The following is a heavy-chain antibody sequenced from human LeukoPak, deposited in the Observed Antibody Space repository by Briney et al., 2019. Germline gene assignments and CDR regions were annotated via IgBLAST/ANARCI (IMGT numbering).Heavy chain of an antibody. V-gene: IGHV1-18*01. Sequence: ASVKVSCTASGYIFISYGISWVRQVPGQGLEWMGWISGKNGNTIYAQKFQGRVTMTTDTSTSTAYMELRSLRSDDTAVYYCARDPSGDVVVITGDAFDVWGQGTMVTVSS. CDR3: ARDPSGDVVVITGDAFDV. D-gene: IGHD3-22*01. CDR2: ISGKNGNT. CDR1: GYIFISYG. J-gene: IGHJ3*01.